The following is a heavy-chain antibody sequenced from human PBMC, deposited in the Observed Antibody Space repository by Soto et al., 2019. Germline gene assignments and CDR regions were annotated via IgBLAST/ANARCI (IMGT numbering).Heavy chain of an antibody. Sequence: EEQVLESGGRLLQPGGSLRLSCVASGFTFNAHAMTWVRQGPGMGLEWTSTISGDGKTTHYADSVKGRFTVSRDNSKNTLSLQMNSLRAEDTATYYCVKDWTGNKCPCLDVWGQGTTVTVSS. CDR2: ISGDGKTT. CDR1: GFTFNAHA. V-gene: IGHV3-23*01. J-gene: IGHJ6*02. D-gene: IGHD2-8*02. CDR3: VKDWTGNKCPCLDV.